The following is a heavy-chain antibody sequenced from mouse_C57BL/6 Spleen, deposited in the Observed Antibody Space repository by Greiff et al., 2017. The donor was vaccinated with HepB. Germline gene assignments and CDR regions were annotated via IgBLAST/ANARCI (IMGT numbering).Heavy chain of an antibody. J-gene: IGHJ1*03. CDR3: TRDHYYGSSYGYFDV. D-gene: IGHD1-1*01. CDR1: GYTFTDYE. CDR2: IDPETGGT. V-gene: IGHV1-15*01. Sequence: QVQLQQSGAELVRPGASVTLSCKASGYTFTDYEMHWVKQTPVHGLEWIGAIDPETGGTAYNQKFKGKAILTADKSSSTAYMELRSLTSEDSAVYYCTRDHYYGSSYGYFDVWGTGTTVTVSS.